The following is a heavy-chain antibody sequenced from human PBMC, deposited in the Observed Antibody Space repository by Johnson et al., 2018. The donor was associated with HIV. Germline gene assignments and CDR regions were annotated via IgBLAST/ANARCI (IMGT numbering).Heavy chain of an antibody. J-gene: IGHJ3*02. V-gene: IGHV3-7*01. CDR2: IKQDGSEK. D-gene: IGHD6-13*01. Sequence: VQLVESGGGVVQPGRSLRLSCAASGFTFSDYYMSWIRQAPGKGLEWVANIKQDGSEKYYVDSVKGRFTISRDNAKNSLYLQMNSLRAEDTAVYYCARDRGSSSWYRDAFDIWGQGTMVTVSS. CDR1: GFTFSDYY. CDR3: ARDRGSSSWYRDAFDI.